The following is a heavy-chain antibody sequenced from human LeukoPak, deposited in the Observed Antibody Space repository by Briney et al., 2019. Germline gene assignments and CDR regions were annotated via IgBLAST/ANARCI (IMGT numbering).Heavy chain of an antibody. CDR3: ASSGPEISSGWPY. V-gene: IGHV4-34*01. D-gene: IGHD6-19*01. CDR1: GGSFSGYY. J-gene: IGHJ4*02. CDR2: INHSGST. Sequence: SETLSLTCAVYGGSFSGYYWSWIRQPPGKGLEWIGEINHSGSTNYNPSLKSRVTISVDTSKNQFSLRLSSVTAADTAVYYCASSGPEISSGWPYWGQGTLVTVSS.